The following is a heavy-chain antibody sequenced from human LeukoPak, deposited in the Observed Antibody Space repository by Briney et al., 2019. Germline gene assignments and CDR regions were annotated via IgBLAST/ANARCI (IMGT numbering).Heavy chain of an antibody. D-gene: IGHD3-16*01. CDR1: GYTFTDYY. J-gene: IGHJ4*02. V-gene: IGHV1-69-2*01. CDR2: VDPEDGET. Sequence: VKVSCKVSGYTFTDYYMHWVQQAPGKGLEWMGLVDPEDGETIYEEKFQGRVTITADTSTDTAYMELSSLRSEDTAVYYCATARIMITFGGAAPRQDNDYWGQGTLVTVSS. CDR3: ATARIMITFGGAAPRQDNDY.